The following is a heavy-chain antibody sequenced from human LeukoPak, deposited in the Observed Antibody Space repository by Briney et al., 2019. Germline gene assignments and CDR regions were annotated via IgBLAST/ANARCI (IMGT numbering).Heavy chain of an antibody. Sequence: GGSLRLSCAASGFTFSSYWMSWVRQAPGKGLEWVANIKQDGSEKYYVDSVKGRFTISRDNAKNSLYLQMNSPRAEDTAVYYCARDGLRPPFVGGMDVWGKGTTVTVSS. V-gene: IGHV3-7*03. CDR3: ARDGLRPPFVGGMDV. J-gene: IGHJ6*04. CDR2: IKQDGSEK. D-gene: IGHD5-18*01. CDR1: GFTFSSYW.